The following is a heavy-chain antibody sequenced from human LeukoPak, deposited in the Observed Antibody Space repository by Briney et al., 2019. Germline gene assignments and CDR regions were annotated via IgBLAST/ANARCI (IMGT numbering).Heavy chain of an antibody. D-gene: IGHD6-13*01. J-gene: IGHJ1*01. CDR1: GFTISSYA. Sequence: GGTLRLSCAASGFTISSYARSWIRQAPGKGLEWVSAISGSGGSTYYPAPVKGRITISRDNSKNTLYLQMNSLRAEDTAVYECIAAAGKFQHWGQGTLVTVSS. CDR3: IAAAGKFQH. CDR2: ISGSGGST. V-gene: IGHV3-23*01.